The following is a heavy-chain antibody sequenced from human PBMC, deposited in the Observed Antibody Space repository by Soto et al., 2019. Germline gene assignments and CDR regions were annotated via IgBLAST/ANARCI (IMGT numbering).Heavy chain of an antibody. V-gene: IGHV6-1*01. J-gene: IGHJ6*03. D-gene: IGHD2-2*01. Sequence: PSQTLSLTCAISGDSVSSNSAAWNWIRQSPSRGLEWLGRTYYRSKWYNDYAVSVKSRITINPDTSKNQFSLQLNSVTPEDTAVYYCARTYCSSTSCYYYYYLDVWCKGTTVTVSS. CDR2: TYYRSKWYN. CDR1: GDSVSSNSAA. CDR3: ARTYCSSTSCYYYYYLDV.